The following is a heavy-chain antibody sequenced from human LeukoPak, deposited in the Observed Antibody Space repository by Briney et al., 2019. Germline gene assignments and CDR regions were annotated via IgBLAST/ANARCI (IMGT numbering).Heavy chain of an antibody. CDR2: IKEDGSEK. CDR1: GFTLSSYS. J-gene: IGHJ4*02. Sequence: PGRSLRLYCAASGFTLSSYSMTSVRQAPGKGLEWVANIKEDGSEKYYVDSVKGRFTISRDNAKNSLYLQMNSLRAEDTAVYYCARGGSGSYFIDYWGQGTLVTVSS. V-gene: IGHV3-7*01. CDR3: ARGGSGSYFIDY. D-gene: IGHD3-10*01.